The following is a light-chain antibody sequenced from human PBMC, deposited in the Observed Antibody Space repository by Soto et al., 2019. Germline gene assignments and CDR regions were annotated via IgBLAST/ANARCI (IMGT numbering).Light chain of an antibody. Sequence: DIQITQSPSTLSGSVGDRVTITCRASQTICSWLAWYQQKPGKAPKLLIYKASTLKSGVTSRFSGSGSGTEFTLTISSLQPDDFATYYCQHYNSYSEAFGQGTEVEIK. J-gene: IGKJ1*01. CDR2: KAS. CDR1: QTICSW. V-gene: IGKV1-5*03. CDR3: QHYNSYSEA.